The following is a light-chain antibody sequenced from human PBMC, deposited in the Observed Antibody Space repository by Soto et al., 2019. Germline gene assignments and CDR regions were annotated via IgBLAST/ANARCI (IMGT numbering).Light chain of an antibody. CDR1: QSISLY. V-gene: IGKV1-39*01. Sequence: DIPMTQSPSSLSASVGDRVTITCRASQSISLYLNWYQQKPGKAPQLLIYAASSLQSGVPSRFSGGGSGTDFTLTISSLQPEDFATYYCQQSNSNPFTFGQGTKLEIK. J-gene: IGKJ2*01. CDR2: AAS. CDR3: QQSNSNPFT.